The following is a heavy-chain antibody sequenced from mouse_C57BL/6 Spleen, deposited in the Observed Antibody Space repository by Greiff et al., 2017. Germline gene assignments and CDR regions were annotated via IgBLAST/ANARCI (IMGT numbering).Heavy chain of an antibody. CDR1: GYTFTTYP. D-gene: IGHD3-2*02. J-gene: IGHJ4*01. V-gene: IGHV1-47*01. CDR3: ARGGQLRLRGAMDY. CDR2: FHPYNDDT. Sequence: QVQLKESGAELVKPGASVKMSCKASGYTFTTYPIEWMKQNHGKSLEWIGNFHPYNDDTKYNEKFKGKATLTVEKSSSTVYLELSRLTSDGSAVYYCARGGQLRLRGAMDYWGQGTSVTVSS.